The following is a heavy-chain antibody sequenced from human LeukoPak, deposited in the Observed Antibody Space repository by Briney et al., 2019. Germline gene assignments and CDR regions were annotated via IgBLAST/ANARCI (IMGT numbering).Heavy chain of an antibody. V-gene: IGHV4-61*10. J-gene: IGHJ6*03. Sequence: SETLSLTCTVSGGSISGGSYYWSWIRQPAGKGLEWIGYIYYSGSTNYNPSLKSRVTISVDTSKNQFSLKLSSVTAADTAVYYCARTTEGGYTYDYFYYYYMDVWGKGTTVTISS. CDR1: GGSISGGSYY. CDR3: ARTTEGGYTYDYFYYYYMDV. CDR2: IYYSGST. D-gene: IGHD5-18*01.